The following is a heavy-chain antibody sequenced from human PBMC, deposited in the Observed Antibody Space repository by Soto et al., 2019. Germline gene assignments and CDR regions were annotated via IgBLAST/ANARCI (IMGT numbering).Heavy chain of an antibody. J-gene: IGHJ4*02. V-gene: IGHV4-4*02. CDR1: GGSISSSNW. CDR3: AREDSSSWYFDY. D-gene: IGHD6-13*01. CDR2: IYHSGST. Sequence: PSETLSLTCAVSGGSISSSNWWSWVRQPPGKGLEWIGEIYHSGSTNYNPSLKSRVTISVDTSKNQFSLKLSSVTAADTAVYYCAREDSSSWYFDYWGQGTLVTVSS.